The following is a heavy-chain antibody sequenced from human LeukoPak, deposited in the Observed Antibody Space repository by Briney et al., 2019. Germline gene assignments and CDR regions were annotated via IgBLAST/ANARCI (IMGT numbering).Heavy chain of an antibody. D-gene: IGHD3-9*01. Sequence: ASVKVSCKASGYTFTSFGINWVRQAPGQGLEWMGWISTYNGNTNYAQKLQGGVTMTTDTSTNTVYMELRSLRSDDTAVYYCARGLRYFDWLLPEKYWGQGTLVTVSS. V-gene: IGHV1-18*01. CDR3: ARGLRYFDWLLPEKY. CDR2: ISTYNGNT. CDR1: GYTFTSFG. J-gene: IGHJ4*02.